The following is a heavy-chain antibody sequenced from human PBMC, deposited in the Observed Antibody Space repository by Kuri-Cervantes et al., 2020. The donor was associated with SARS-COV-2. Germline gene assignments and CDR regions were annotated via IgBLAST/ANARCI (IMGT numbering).Heavy chain of an antibody. CDR3: AREFRDYYDSSGYFDY. J-gene: IGHJ4*02. CDR1: GFNFDIYT. D-gene: IGHD3-22*01. Sequence: GESLKISCTVSGFNFDIYTMNWVRQAPGKGLEWVSYISSSSSTIYYADSVKGRFTISRDNAKNSLYLQMNSLRAEDTAVYYCAREFRDYYDSSGYFDYWGQGTLVTVSS. CDR2: ISSSSSTI. V-gene: IGHV3-48*01.